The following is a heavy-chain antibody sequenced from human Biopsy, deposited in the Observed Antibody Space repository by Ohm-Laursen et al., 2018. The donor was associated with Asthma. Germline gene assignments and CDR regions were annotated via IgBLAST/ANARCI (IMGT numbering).Heavy chain of an antibody. CDR1: GGTFSNFA. D-gene: IGHD6-19*01. Sequence: ASVKVSCKAPGGTFSNFAISWVRQAPGQGLEWLGGIMTVFGTTTYAQKFQGRVTITADESTSTACMEVTSLRSEDTAIYYCARCQVGYSSGWSLLLKKIYYSGMDVWGQGTAVTVSS. CDR2: IMTVFGTT. J-gene: IGHJ6*02. V-gene: IGHV1-69*13. CDR3: ARCQVGYSSGWSLLLKKIYYSGMDV.